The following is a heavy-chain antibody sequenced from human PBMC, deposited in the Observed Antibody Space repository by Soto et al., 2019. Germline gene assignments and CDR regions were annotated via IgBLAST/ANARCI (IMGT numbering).Heavy chain of an antibody. CDR3: AKRPGIQLPRLGQVGY. CDR2: IYHTGRT. J-gene: IGHJ4*02. CDR1: GGSISGFP. V-gene: IGHV4-59*01. D-gene: IGHD5-18*01. Sequence: PSETLSLTCSVSGGSISGFPWIWIRQPPGKGLEWVGYIYHTGRTNYNPSLKSRLTISLDMSRNQFSLQLTSVTAADTALYYCAKRPGIQLPRLGQVGYWGRGTPVTVSS.